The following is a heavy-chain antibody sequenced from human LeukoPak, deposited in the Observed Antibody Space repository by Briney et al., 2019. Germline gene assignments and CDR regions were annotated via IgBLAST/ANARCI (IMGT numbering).Heavy chain of an antibody. CDR1: GFTFSSYS. CDR3: ARSQGAYCSGGSCYPFDY. CDR2: ISSSSSTI. V-gene: IGHV3-48*01. D-gene: IGHD2-15*01. Sequence: GGSLRLSCAASGFTFSSYSMNWVRQAPGKGLKWVSYISSSSSTIYYADSVKGRFTISRDNAKNSLYLQMNSLRAEDTAVYYCARSQGAYCSGGSCYPFDYWGQGTLVTVSS. J-gene: IGHJ4*02.